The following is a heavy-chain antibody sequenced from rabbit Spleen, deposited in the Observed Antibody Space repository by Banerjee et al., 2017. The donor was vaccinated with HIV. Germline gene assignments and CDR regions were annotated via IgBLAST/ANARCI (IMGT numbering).Heavy chain of an antibody. CDR2: IYAGSSGST. CDR1: GFSFSSDYD. Sequence: QSLEESGGGLVKPGASLTLTCKASGFSFSSDYDMCWVRQAPGKGLEWIACIYAGSSGSTYYASWATGRFTCSKASSTTVTLQMASLTAADTATYFCARDTGSSFSSYGMDLWGQGTLVTVS. J-gene: IGHJ6*01. CDR3: ARDTGSSFSSYGMDL. V-gene: IGHV1S40*01. D-gene: IGHD8-1*01.